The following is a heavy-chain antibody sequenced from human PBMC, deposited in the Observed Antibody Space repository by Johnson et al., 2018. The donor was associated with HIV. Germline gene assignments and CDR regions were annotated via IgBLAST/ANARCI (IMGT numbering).Heavy chain of an antibody. Sequence: VQLVESGGGLVQPGGSLRLSCAASGFTFSNFWMHWVRQVPGKGLVWVSRINSDGSSTSYADSVKARFTISRDNAKNTLYLQMNSLRAEDTALYYCSRDGGSGWYFAFDIWGQGTMDTVSS. D-gene: IGHD6-19*01. V-gene: IGHV3-74*01. CDR1: GFTFSNFW. CDR2: INSDGSST. CDR3: SRDGGSGWYFAFDI. J-gene: IGHJ3*02.